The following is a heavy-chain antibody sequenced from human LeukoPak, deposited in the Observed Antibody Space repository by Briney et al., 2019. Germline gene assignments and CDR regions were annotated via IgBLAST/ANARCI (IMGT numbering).Heavy chain of an antibody. CDR1: GFTFSSYD. CDR2: ISYDGSNK. J-gene: IGHJ4*02. V-gene: IGHV3-30-3*01. D-gene: IGHD3-9*01. Sequence: GRSLRLSCAASGFTFSSYDMHWVRQAPGKGLEWVAVISYDGSNKYYADSVKGRFTISRDNSKNTLYLQMNSLRAEDTAVYYCARDSLRYFDWLFEDYFDYWGQGTLVTVSS. CDR3: ARDSLRYFDWLFEDYFDY.